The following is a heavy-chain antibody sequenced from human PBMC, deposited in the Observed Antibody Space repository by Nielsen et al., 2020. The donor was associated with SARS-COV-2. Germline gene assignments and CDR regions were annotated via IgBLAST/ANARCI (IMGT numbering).Heavy chain of an antibody. J-gene: IGHJ4*02. D-gene: IGHD3-10*01. CDR1: GFTFSSYG. Sequence: GESLKISCAASGFTFSSYGMHWVRQAPGKGLEWVAVIWYDGSNKYYADSVKGRFTISRDNSKNTLYLQMNNLRAEDTAVYYCARDYSRMVRGVIDYWGQGTLVTVSS. V-gene: IGHV3-33*01. CDR2: IWYDGSNK. CDR3: ARDYSRMVRGVIDY.